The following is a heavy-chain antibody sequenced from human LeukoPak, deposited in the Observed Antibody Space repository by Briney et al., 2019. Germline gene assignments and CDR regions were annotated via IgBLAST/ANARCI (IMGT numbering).Heavy chain of an antibody. J-gene: IGHJ4*02. CDR1: GFTFSSYG. V-gene: IGHV3-30*18. CDR3: AKRETRDDIWFGETLDY. Sequence: PGGSLRLSCAASGFTFSSYGMHWVRQAPGKGLEWVAVISYDGSNKYYADSVKGRFTISRDNSKNTLYLQMNSLRAEDTAVYYCAKRETRDDIWFGETLDYWGQGTLVTVSS. D-gene: IGHD3-10*01. CDR2: ISYDGSNK.